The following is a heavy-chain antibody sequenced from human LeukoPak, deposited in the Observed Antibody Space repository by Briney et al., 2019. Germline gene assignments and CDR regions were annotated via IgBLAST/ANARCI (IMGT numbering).Heavy chain of an antibody. CDR1: GFTFNNYA. CDR2: NSGSGAST. Sequence: GGSLRLSCAASGFTFNNYAMSWVRQAPGKGLEWVSANSGSGASTYYADSVKGRFTISGDNSKNTLYLQMDSLRVDDTAVYYCAKGVSFYYDSSGYYYLDYWGQGTLVTVSS. D-gene: IGHD3-22*01. CDR3: AKGVSFYYDSSGYYYLDY. V-gene: IGHV3-23*01. J-gene: IGHJ4*02.